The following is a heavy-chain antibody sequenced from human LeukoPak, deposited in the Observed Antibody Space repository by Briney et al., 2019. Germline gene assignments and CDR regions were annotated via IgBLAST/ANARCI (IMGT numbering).Heavy chain of an antibody. CDR3: ARVSSWKFDY. D-gene: IGHD6-13*01. V-gene: IGHV3-21*01. J-gene: IGHJ4*02. Sequence: GGSLRLSCAASGFTFSSYSMNWVRQAPGKGLEWVSSISSSSSYIYYADSVKGRFTISRVNAKNSLYLQMNSLRAEDTAVYYCARVSSWKFDYWGQGTLVTVSS. CDR1: GFTFSSYS. CDR2: ISSSSSYI.